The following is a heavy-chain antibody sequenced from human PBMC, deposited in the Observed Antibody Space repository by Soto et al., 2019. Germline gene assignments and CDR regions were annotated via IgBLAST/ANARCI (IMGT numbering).Heavy chain of an antibody. CDR3: ARDCSSTANWIDP. D-gene: IGHD2-2*01. J-gene: IGHJ5*02. Sequence: PSETLSLPCTVSGDPPSYGGYYCTWIRQNAGKGLEWRGYIYQTGKTYDNPSLESRLTMSVDMSKNKFALTLSSVTAADTAVDYCARDCSSTANWIDPWGQGTLV. V-gene: IGHV4-31*03. CDR2: IYQTGKT. CDR1: GDPPSYGGYY.